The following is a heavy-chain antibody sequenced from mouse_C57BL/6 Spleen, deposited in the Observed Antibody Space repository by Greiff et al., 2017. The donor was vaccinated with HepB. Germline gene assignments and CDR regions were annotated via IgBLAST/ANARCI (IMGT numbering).Heavy chain of an antibody. CDR1: GFTFSDYG. D-gene: IGHD2-4*01. Sequence: EVKLMESGGGLVKPGGSLKLSCAASGFTFSDYGMHWVRQAPEKGLEWVAYISSGSSTIYYADTVKGRFTISRDNAKNTLFLQMTSLRSEDTAMYYCARPYDYALDYWGQGTTRTVAS. V-gene: IGHV5-17*01. CDR2: ISSGSSTI. CDR3: ARPYDYALDY. J-gene: IGHJ2*01.